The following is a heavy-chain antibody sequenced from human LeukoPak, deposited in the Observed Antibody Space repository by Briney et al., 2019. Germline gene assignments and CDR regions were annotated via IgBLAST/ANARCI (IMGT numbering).Heavy chain of an antibody. CDR1: GFTFSSYA. Sequence: GGSLRLSCAASGFTFSSYAMSWVRQAPGKGLEWVSAISGSGGSTYYADSVKGRFTISRDNSKNTLYLQMNSLRAEDTAVYYCAKDLAYYDSSGYYPGEGYCGQGTLVTVSS. J-gene: IGHJ4*02. D-gene: IGHD3-22*01. CDR3: AKDLAYYDSSGYYPGEGY. CDR2: ISGSGGST. V-gene: IGHV3-23*01.